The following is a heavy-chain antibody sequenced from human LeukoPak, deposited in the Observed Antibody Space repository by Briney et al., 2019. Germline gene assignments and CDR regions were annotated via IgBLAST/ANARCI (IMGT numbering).Heavy chain of an antibody. Sequence: ASVKVSCKASGYTFTGYYMHWVRQAPGQGLEWMGWINPNSGGTNYAQKFQGRVTMTRDTSISTAYMELSRLRSDDTAVYYCARGDTYSSSWFGEYNWFDPWGQGTLVTVSS. D-gene: IGHD6-13*01. V-gene: IGHV1-2*02. CDR1: GYTFTGYY. J-gene: IGHJ5*02. CDR3: ARGDTYSSSWFGEYNWFDP. CDR2: INPNSGGT.